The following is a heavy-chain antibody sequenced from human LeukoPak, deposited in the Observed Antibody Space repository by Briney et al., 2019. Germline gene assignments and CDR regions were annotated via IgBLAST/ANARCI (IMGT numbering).Heavy chain of an antibody. CDR2: INPNSGGT. Sequence: VTVKVSCKASGYTFAGYHIYWVRQAPGQGLEWMGLINPNSGGTEYAQKFQGRVTMTGDTSISTAYVELSSLRSDDTAVYYCARKSATRKTSDFDYWGQGALVTVSS. CDR1: GYTFAGYH. CDR3: ARKSATRKTSDFDY. J-gene: IGHJ4*02. V-gene: IGHV1-2*02. D-gene: IGHD2-2*01.